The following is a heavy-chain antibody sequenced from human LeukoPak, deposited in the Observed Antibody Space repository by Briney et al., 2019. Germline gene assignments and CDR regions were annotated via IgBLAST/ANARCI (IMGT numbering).Heavy chain of an antibody. CDR3: ARGTRLMVRGVIINGGFDY. D-gene: IGHD3-10*01. J-gene: IGHJ4*02. V-gene: IGHV4-4*02. Sequence: PSETLSLTCAVSGGSISSSNWWSWVRQPPGKGLEWIGEIYHGGSTNYNPSLKGRVTISVDKSKNQFSLKLSSVTAADTAVYYCARGTRLMVRGVIINGGFDYWGQGTLVTVSS. CDR1: GGSISSSNW. CDR2: IYHGGST.